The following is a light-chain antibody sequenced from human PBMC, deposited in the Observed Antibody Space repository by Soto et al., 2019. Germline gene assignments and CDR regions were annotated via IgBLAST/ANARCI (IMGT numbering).Light chain of an antibody. CDR2: DAS. Sequence: DMRMTQSPASLSASVGDTVTITCRASQTINNRLLNWYQQKPGTAPKLLIYDASTLESGVPARFIGSGSGTEFTLTISSLQPDDFATYYCQQYSGYSYTFGQGTRLEIK. V-gene: IGKV1-5*01. J-gene: IGKJ2*01. CDR1: QTINNR. CDR3: QQYSGYSYT.